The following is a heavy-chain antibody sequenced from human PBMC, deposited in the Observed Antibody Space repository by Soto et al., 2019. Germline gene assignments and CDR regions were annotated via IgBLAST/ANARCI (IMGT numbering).Heavy chain of an antibody. J-gene: IGHJ6*02. V-gene: IGHV3-73*01. CDR1: GFTFSGSA. D-gene: IGHD3-22*01. CDR2: IRSKANSYAT. CDR3: TSYTDSSGYYYYYGMDV. Sequence: EVQLVESGGGLVQPGGSLKLSCAASGFTFSGSAMHWVRQASGKGLEWVGRIRSKANSYATAYAASVKGRFTISRDDSKNTAYLQMNSLKTEDTAVYYCTSYTDSSGYYYYYGMDVWGQGTPVTVSS.